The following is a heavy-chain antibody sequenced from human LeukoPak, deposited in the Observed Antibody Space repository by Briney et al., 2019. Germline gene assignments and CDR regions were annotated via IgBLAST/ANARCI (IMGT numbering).Heavy chain of an antibody. J-gene: IGHJ1*01. D-gene: IGHD3-22*01. CDR2: IYTSGST. CDR1: GGSISSGSYY. Sequence: PSQTLSLTCTVSGGSISSGSYYGSWIRQPAGKGLEWIGRIYTSGSTNYNPSLKSRVTISVDTSKNQCSLKLSSVTAADTAVYYSARDRVYYYDSSGIEYFQHWGQGTLVTVSS. CDR3: ARDRVYYYDSSGIEYFQH. V-gene: IGHV4-61*02.